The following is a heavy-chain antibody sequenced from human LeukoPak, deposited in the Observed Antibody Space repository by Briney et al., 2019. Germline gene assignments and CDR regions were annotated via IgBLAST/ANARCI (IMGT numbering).Heavy chain of an antibody. CDR2: IYPGDSDT. CDR1: GYSFTSYW. V-gene: IGHV5-51*01. CDR3: ARPYDSSGYWGGFDC. D-gene: IGHD3-22*01. J-gene: IGHJ4*02. Sequence: GESLKISCKGSGYSFTSYWISWVRQMPGKGLEWMGTIYPGDSDTKYSPSFQGQVTISADKSIDTAYLQWSSLKASDTAMYYCARPYDSSGYWGGFDCWGQGTLVTVSS.